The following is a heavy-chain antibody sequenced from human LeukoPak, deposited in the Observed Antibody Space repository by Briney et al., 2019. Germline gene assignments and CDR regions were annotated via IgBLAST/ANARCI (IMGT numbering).Heavy chain of an antibody. CDR1: GGSISSYY. J-gene: IGHJ4*02. Sequence: SEALSLTCTVSGGSISSYYGSWIRQPPGKGLEWIGYIYYSGSTNYNPSLKSRVTISVDTSKNQFSLKLSSVTAADTAVYYCARDTHDYFDYWGQGTLVTVSS. CDR2: IYYSGST. V-gene: IGHV4-59*01. CDR3: ARDTHDYFDY.